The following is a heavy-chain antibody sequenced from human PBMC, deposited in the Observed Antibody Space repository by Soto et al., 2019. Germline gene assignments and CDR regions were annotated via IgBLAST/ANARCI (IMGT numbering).Heavy chain of an antibody. CDR2: ISYDGSNK. V-gene: IGHV3-30-3*01. J-gene: IGHJ3*02. CDR3: ARADIHGRWLTHAFDI. CDR1: GFSFSSYA. Sequence: GGALRLSCAASGFSFSSYAMHWVRQAPGKGLEWLAVISYDGSNKYCADSVKGRFTISRDNSENTLVLQMNSLRAEDTAVYYCARADIHGRWLTHAFDIWGQGTVVTVSS. D-gene: IGHD6-19*01.